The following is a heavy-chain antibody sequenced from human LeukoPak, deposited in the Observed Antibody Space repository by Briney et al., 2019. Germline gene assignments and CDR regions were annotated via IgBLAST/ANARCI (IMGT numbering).Heavy chain of an antibody. CDR3: AKDFRGHIVVVNFDY. D-gene: IGHD2-21*01. Sequence: GGSLRLSCAASGFTFSSYAMSWVRQAPGKGLEWVSAISGSGGSTYYADSVKGRFTISRDNSKNTLYLQMNSLRAEDMAVYYCAKDFRGHIVVVNFDYWGQGTLVTVSS. V-gene: IGHV3-23*01. CDR1: GFTFSSYA. J-gene: IGHJ4*02. CDR2: ISGSGGST.